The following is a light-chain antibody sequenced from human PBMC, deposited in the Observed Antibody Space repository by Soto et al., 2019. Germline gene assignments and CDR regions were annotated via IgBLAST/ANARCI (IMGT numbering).Light chain of an antibody. J-gene: IGLJ2*01. V-gene: IGLV2-18*02. CDR2: EVS. Sequence: QSALTQPPSVSGSPGQSVTISCTGTSSDVGSYNRVSWYQQPPGTAPKLIIYEVSNRPSGVPDRFSGSKSGNTASLTISGLQAEDEADYYCSSHTSNSTVVFGGGTQLTVL. CDR1: SSDVGSYNR. CDR3: SSHTSNSTVV.